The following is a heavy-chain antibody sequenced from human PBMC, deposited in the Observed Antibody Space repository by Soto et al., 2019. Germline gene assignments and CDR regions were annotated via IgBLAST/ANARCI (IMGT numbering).Heavy chain of an antibody. CDR1: GYSFTSYW. Sequence: GESLKISCKASGYSFTSYWIGWVRQMPGKGLEWMGIIYPGDSDTRYSPSFQGQVTISADKSISTAYLQWSSLKASDTAMYYCARSGEGYSYGYDYYYYGMDVWGQGTTVTVSS. CDR3: ARSGEGYSYGYDYYYYGMDV. V-gene: IGHV5-51*01. J-gene: IGHJ6*02. D-gene: IGHD5-18*01. CDR2: IYPGDSDT.